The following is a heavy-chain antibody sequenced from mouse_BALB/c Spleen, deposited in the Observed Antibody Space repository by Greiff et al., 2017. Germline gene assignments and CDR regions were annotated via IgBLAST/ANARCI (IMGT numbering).Heavy chain of an antibody. CDR2: ISSGGSYT. CDR3: ARHGYDDFDY. CDR1: GFTFSSYG. D-gene: IGHD2-2*01. Sequence: EVKLMESGGDLVKPGGSLKLSCAASGFTFSSYGMSWVRQTPDKRLEWVATISSGGSYTYYPDSVKGRFTISRDNAKNTLYLQMSSLKSEDTAMYYCARHGYDDFDYWGQGTTLTVSS. V-gene: IGHV5-6*01. J-gene: IGHJ2*01.